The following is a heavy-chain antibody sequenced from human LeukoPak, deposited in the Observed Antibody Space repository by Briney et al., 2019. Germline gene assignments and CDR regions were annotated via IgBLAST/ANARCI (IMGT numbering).Heavy chain of an antibody. D-gene: IGHD3-10*01. V-gene: IGHV3-48*03. CDR1: EFTFSNYE. CDR3: ARDPNYGSGSYADY. CDR2: ISSGGSTI. Sequence: GGSLRLSCAASEFTFSNYEMNWVRQAPGKGLEWVSYISSGGSTIYYADSVKDRFTISRDDAKNSLYLQMNSLRAEDTAVYYCARDPNYGSGSYADYWGQGTLVTVSS. J-gene: IGHJ4*02.